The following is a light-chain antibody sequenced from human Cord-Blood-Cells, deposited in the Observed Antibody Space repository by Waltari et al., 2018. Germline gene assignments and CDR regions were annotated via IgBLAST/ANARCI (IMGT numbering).Light chain of an antibody. CDR1: SSDVGCYNY. CDR3: YSCAGSGV. Sequence: QSALTPPRAVSASAGPTVTISCTGTSSDVGCYNYVSWYQQPPGKAPKLMIYDVSNRPAALPYRFSGSKSGNSASLTISGLQAEDESYYYCYSCAGSGVFGGGTKLTVL. J-gene: IGLJ3*02. V-gene: IGLV2-11*01. CDR2: DVS.